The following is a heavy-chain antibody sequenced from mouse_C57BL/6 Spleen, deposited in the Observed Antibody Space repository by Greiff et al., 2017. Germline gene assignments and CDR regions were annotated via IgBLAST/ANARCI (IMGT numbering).Heavy chain of an antibody. Sequence: SGPVLVKPGASVKMSCKASGYTFTDYYMNWVKQSHGKSLEWIGVINPYNGGTSYNQKFKGKATLTVDKSSSTAYMELNSLTSEDSAVYYCARSPDGFAYWGQGTLVTVSA. CDR2: INPYNGGT. CDR3: ARSPDGFAY. V-gene: IGHV1-19*01. CDR1: GYTFTDYY. J-gene: IGHJ3*01.